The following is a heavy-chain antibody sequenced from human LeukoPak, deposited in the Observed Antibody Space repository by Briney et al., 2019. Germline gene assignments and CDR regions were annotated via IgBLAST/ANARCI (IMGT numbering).Heavy chain of an antibody. Sequence: SQTLSLTCAISGDSVSSNSASWNWIRQSPSRVLEWLGRTYYRSKWNSDYAVSVKSRITINPDTSKNQFSLHLESVTPEDTAVYYCARDPDNSYEWGPFDPWGQGTLVTVSS. V-gene: IGHV6-1*01. CDR3: ARDPDNSYEWGPFDP. J-gene: IGHJ5*02. D-gene: IGHD1-1*01. CDR2: TYYRSKWNS. CDR1: GDSVSSNSAS.